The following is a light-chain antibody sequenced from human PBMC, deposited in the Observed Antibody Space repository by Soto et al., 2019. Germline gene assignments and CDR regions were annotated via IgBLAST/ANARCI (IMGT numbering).Light chain of an antibody. Sequence: QSVLTQPPSVSGAPGQRVTISCTGSSSNIGAGYVHWYQQLPGTAPKLLIYGNSNRPSGVPHRFSGSKSGTSASLAITGLQAEDEADYYCQSYDSSLSGSVFGGGTKLTVL. CDR2: GNS. J-gene: IGLJ3*02. CDR1: SSNIGAGYV. V-gene: IGLV1-40*01. CDR3: QSYDSSLSGSV.